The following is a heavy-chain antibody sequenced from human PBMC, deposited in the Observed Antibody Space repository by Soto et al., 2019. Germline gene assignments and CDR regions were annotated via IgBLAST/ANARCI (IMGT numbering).Heavy chain of an antibody. J-gene: IGHJ4*02. CDR3: ARGVVSTRTFDY. D-gene: IGHD3-22*01. Sequence: GESLKISCKGSGYNFAGYWIAWVRQMPGKGLELMVIIYPSDSDTRYRPSFQGQVTISADKSISSAYLQWSSLRASDTAMYYCARGVVSTRTFDYWGQGTPVTLSS. V-gene: IGHV5-51*01. CDR1: GYNFAGYW. CDR2: IYPSDSDT.